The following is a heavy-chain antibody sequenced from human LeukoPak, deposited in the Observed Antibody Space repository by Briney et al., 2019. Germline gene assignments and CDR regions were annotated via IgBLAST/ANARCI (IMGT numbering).Heavy chain of an antibody. J-gene: IGHJ5*02. CDR1: GFTFSSYE. D-gene: IGHD4-17*01. CDR2: ISSSGSTI. Sequence: SGGSLRLSCAASGFTFSSYEMNWVRQAPGKGLEWVSYISSSGSTIYYADSVKGRFTISRDNAKNSLYLQMNSLRAEDTAVYYCARLHYGDYNWFDPWGQGTLVTVSS. V-gene: IGHV3-48*03. CDR3: ARLHYGDYNWFDP.